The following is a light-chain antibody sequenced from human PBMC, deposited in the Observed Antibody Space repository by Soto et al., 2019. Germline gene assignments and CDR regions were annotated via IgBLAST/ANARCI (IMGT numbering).Light chain of an antibody. CDR2: GAS. V-gene: IGKV3D-20*02. Sequence: DIVLTQSPGPLSLSPGERATLSCRASQSVTNNYLAWYQQKPGQAPRLLIDGASSRATGVPDRFSGSGSGTDFTLTISSLEPEDFAVYYCQQRSNSITFGQGTRLEIK. CDR1: QSVTNNY. CDR3: QQRSNSIT. J-gene: IGKJ5*01.